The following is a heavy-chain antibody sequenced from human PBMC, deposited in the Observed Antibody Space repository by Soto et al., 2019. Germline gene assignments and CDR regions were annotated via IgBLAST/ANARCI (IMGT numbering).Heavy chain of an antibody. CDR3: AKDRNYYYGSGKAPINLNWFDP. J-gene: IGHJ5*02. CDR2: ISGSGGST. Sequence: HPGGSLRLSCAASGFTFSSYAMSWVRQAPGKGLEWVSAISGSGGSTYYADSVKGRFTISRDNSKDTLYLQMNSLRAEDTAVYYCAKDRNYYYGSGKAPINLNWFDPWGQGTLVTVSS. V-gene: IGHV3-23*01. CDR1: GFTFSSYA. D-gene: IGHD3-10*01.